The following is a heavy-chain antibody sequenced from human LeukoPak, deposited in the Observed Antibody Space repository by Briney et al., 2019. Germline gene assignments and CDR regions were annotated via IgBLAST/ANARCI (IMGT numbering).Heavy chain of an antibody. J-gene: IGHJ1*01. CDR2: INPSGGST. CDR1: GYTFTGYY. CDR3: ARGLGATPYFQH. D-gene: IGHD1-26*01. Sequence: ASVKVSCKASGYTFTGYYMHWVRQAPGQELEWMGIINPSGGSTSYAQKFQGRVTMTRDTSTSTVYMELSSLRSEDTAVYYCARGLGATPYFQHWGQGTLVTVSS. V-gene: IGHV1-46*01.